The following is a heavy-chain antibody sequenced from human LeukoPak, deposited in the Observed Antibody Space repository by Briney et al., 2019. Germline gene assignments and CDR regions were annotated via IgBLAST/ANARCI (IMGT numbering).Heavy chain of an antibody. J-gene: IGHJ4*02. D-gene: IGHD1-26*01. CDR2: VNHSGST. Sequence: PSETLSLTCAVYGGSFSGYYWSWIRQPPGKGLEWFGEVNHSGSTNYNPSLRGRVTISLDTPKSQFSLHLSSVTAADTAVYYCAKRSTKDSGFDFWGQGTLVTVSS. CDR1: GGSFSGYY. V-gene: IGHV4-34*01. CDR3: AKRSTKDSGFDF.